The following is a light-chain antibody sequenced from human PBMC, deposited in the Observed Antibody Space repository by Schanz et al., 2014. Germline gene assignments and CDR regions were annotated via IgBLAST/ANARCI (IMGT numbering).Light chain of an antibody. V-gene: IGLV2-23*02. CDR3: SSYAGSSTVV. J-gene: IGLJ2*01. Sequence: QSALTQPASVSGTTGQSITISCTGSSSDVGAYNYVSWYQQHPGNAPKLLIFEVSKRPSGVSNRFSGSKSANTASLTISGLQAEDEAHYYCSSYAGSSTVVFGGGTKLTVL. CDR1: SSDVGAYNY. CDR2: EVS.